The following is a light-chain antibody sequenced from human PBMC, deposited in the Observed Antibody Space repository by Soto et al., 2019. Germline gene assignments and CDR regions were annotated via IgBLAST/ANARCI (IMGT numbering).Light chain of an antibody. J-gene: IGKJ1*01. V-gene: IGKV3-20*01. CDR1: QSVTRNY. CDR3: QQYGSTPWT. CDR2: GAS. Sequence: EIVLTQSPGTLSLSPGEGATLSCRASQSVTRNYLAWYQQRPGQSPRLLIYGASGRATGIPDRFSGSGSGTDFTLTISRLEPEDFAVYYCQQYGSTPWTFDQGTKVEIK.